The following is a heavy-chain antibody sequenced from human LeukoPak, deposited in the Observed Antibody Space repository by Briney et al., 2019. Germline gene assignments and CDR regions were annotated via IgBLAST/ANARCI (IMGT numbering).Heavy chain of an antibody. Sequence: GESLKISCRGSGYSFTTNWIGWVRQMPGKGLEWIGIIYPADSDTRYSPSFQGQVTISADRSISTAYLQWSSLKASDTAMYYCASLALKYSNAFDYWGPGTLVTVSS. V-gene: IGHV5-51*01. J-gene: IGHJ4*02. CDR2: IYPADSDT. D-gene: IGHD5-18*01. CDR1: GYSFTTNW. CDR3: ASLALKYSNAFDY.